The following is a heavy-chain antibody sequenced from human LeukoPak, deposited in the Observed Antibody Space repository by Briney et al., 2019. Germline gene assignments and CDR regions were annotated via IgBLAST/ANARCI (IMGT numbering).Heavy chain of an antibody. CDR3: ARIGLRYFDWLFGAFDI. J-gene: IGHJ3*02. CDR2: ISAYNGNT. V-gene: IGHV1-18*01. D-gene: IGHD3-9*01. CDR1: GYTFTSYG. Sequence: GASVKVSCKASGYTFTSYGISWVRQAPGQGLEWMGWISAYNGNTNYAQKLQGRVTMTTDTSTSTAYMELRSLRSDDTAVYYCARIGLRYFDWLFGAFDIWGQGTMVTVSS.